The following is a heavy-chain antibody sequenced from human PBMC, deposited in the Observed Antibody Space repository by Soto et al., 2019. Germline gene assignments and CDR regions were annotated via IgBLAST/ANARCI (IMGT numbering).Heavy chain of an antibody. CDR2: IVVGSGNT. Sequence: QMQLVQSGPEVKKPGTSVKVSCKASGFTFTSSAVQWVRQARGQRLEWIGWIVVGSGNTNYAQKFQERVTITRDMSTSPAYMELSSLRSEDTAVYYCAADLAYGYMDYWGQGTLVTVSS. CDR1: GFTFTSSA. J-gene: IGHJ4*02. D-gene: IGHD3-10*01. V-gene: IGHV1-58*01. CDR3: AADLAYGYMDY.